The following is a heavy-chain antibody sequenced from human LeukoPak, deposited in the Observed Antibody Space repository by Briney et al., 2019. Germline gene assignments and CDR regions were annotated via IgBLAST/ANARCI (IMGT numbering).Heavy chain of an antibody. CDR1: GGSISSSSYY. J-gene: IGHJ4*02. D-gene: IGHD3-16*01. V-gene: IGHV4-39*02. Sequence: SETLSLTCTVSGGSISSSSYYWGWIRQPPGKGLEWIGSIYYSGSTYYNPSLKSRVTISVDTSKNQFSLKLSSVTAADTAVYYCARERVGVDYWGQGTLVTVSS. CDR3: ARERVGVDY. CDR2: IYYSGST.